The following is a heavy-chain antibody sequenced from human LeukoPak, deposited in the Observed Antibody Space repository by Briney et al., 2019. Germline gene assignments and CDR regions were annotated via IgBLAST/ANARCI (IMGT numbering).Heavy chain of an antibody. CDR3: ARVLWFGESY. V-gene: IGHV4-39*01. J-gene: IGHJ4*02. CDR2: IYYSGST. Sequence: SETLSLTCTVSGGSISSSSYYWGWIRQPPGKGLEWIGSIYYSGSTYYNPSLKSRVTISVDTSKNQFSLKLSSVTAADTAVYYCARVLWFGESYWGQGTLVTVSS. D-gene: IGHD3-10*01. CDR1: GGSISSSSYY.